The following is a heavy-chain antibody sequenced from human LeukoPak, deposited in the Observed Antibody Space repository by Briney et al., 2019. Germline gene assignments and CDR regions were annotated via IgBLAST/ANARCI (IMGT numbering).Heavy chain of an antibody. J-gene: IGHJ4*02. CDR2: VYYSGST. CDR3: AREYESSGYHFDY. Sequence: PSETLPLTCTVSGGSISSGDYYWSWIRQPPGKGLEWIGFVYYSGSTSYNPSLKSRVTISVDTSKNQFSLKLSSVTAADTAVYYCAREYESSGYHFDYWGQGTLVTVSS. D-gene: IGHD3-22*01. CDR1: GGSISSGDYY. V-gene: IGHV4-30-4*01.